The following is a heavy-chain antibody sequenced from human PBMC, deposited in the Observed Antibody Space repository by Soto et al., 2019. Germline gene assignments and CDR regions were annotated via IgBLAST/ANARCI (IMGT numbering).Heavy chain of an antibody. CDR3: ARPSNRGIDY. V-gene: IGHV4-39*01. D-gene: IGHD7-27*01. J-gene: IGHJ4*02. Sequence: SETLSLTCTVSGGSISSSSYYWGWIRQPPGKGLEWIESIYYSGSTYYNPSLKSRVTISVDTSKNQFSLKLSSVTAADTAVYYCARPSNRGIDYWGQGTLVTVSS. CDR2: IYYSGST. CDR1: GGSISSSSYY.